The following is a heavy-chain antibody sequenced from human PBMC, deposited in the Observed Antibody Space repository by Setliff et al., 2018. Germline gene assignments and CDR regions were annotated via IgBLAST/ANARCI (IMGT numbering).Heavy chain of an antibody. D-gene: IGHD7-27*01. J-gene: IGHJ4*02. CDR1: GYSISSGYN. Sequence: CAVSGYSISSGYNWGWIRQPPGKGLEWIGSIYYRGSTSYNSSLKSRVSISVDTFKNQFSLNLNAVTAADTAVYYCATLTGDRGVDYWGQGRLVTVSS. CDR3: ATLTGDRGVDY. V-gene: IGHV4-38-2*01. CDR2: IYYRGST.